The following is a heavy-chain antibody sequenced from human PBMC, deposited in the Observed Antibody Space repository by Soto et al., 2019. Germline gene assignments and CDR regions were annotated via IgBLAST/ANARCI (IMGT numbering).Heavy chain of an antibody. CDR3: ARAASPYFDLLSAFHP. Sequence: SEPRSLTCTISGGYISNAGYYWRWIRQHPGKGLEWIGYIYHSGSTYYNPSLKSRVTISVGTSENQFSLKLISVTAADTAVYYCARAASPYFDLLSAFHPWARGTLVPVSS. CDR2: IYHSGST. J-gene: IGHJ5*02. V-gene: IGHV4-31*03. CDR1: GGYISNAGYY. D-gene: IGHD3-9*01.